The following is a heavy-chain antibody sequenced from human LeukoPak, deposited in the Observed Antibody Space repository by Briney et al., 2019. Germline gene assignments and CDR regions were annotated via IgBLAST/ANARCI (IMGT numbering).Heavy chain of an antibody. J-gene: IGHJ4*02. CDR2: INHSGST. Sequence: PSETLSLTCAVYGGSFSGYYWSWIRQPPGKGLEWIGEINHSGSTNYNPSLKSRVTISVDTSKNQFSLKLSSVTAADTAVYYCARRPATMVRGPFDYWGQGTLVTVSS. D-gene: IGHD3-10*01. CDR3: ARRPATMVRGPFDY. V-gene: IGHV4-34*01. CDR1: GGSFSGYY.